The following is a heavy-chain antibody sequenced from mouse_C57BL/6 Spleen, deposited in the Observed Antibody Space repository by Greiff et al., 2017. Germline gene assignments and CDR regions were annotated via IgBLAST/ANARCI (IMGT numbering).Heavy chain of an antibody. J-gene: IGHJ4*01. CDR3: ARDWEAMDY. V-gene: IGHV3-6*01. D-gene: IGHD4-1*01. CDR2: ISYDGSN. CDR1: GYSITSGYY. Sequence: VQLKESGPGLVKPSQSLSLTCSVTGYSITSGYYWNWIRQFPGNKLEWMGYISYDGSNNYNPSLKNRISITRDTSKNQFFLKLNSVTTEDTATYYCARDWEAMDYWGQGTSVTVAS.